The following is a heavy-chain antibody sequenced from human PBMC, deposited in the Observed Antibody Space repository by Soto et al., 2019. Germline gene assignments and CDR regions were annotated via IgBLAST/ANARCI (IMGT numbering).Heavy chain of an antibody. CDR3: GRDQSVAGPTTLNF. J-gene: IGHJ4*02. Sequence: EVQLVESGGGLVQPGGSLRLSCAASGFTFRSYWMHWVRRTPGKGLMWVARISTDGGDIMYADSVKGRFTISRDNAKNTLYLQMNSLTAEDTATYYCGRDQSVAGPTTLNFWGLGTLVRVSS. D-gene: IGHD6-19*01. V-gene: IGHV3-74*03. CDR2: ISTDGGDI. CDR1: GFTFRSYW.